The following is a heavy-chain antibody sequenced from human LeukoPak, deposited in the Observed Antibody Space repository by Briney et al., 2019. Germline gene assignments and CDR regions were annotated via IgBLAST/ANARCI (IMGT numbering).Heavy chain of an antibody. V-gene: IGHV1-18*01. CDR1: DYTFTNYG. D-gene: IGHD2-8*01. Sequence: ASVKVSCKASDYTFTNYGISWVRQAPGQGLEWMGWISAYNGKTYCAQNFQGRVTVTTDTSTSTAYMDLRSLRSDDTAVYYCARTNLDCKNGVCYDYWGQGTPVTVSS. J-gene: IGHJ4*02. CDR3: ARTNLDCKNGVCYDY. CDR2: ISAYNGKT.